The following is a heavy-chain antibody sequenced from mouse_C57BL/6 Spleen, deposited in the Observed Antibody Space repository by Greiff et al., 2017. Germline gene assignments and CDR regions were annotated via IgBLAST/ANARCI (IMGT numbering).Heavy chain of an antibody. J-gene: IGHJ2*01. CDR1: GYTFTDYN. CDR3: TRGGTTVENYYIDY. V-gene: IGHV1-22*01. D-gene: IGHD1-1*01. CDR2: INPNNGGT. Sequence: EVKLVESGPELVKPGASVKMSCKASGYTFTDYNMHWVKQSHGKSLEWIGYINPNNGGTSYNQKFKGKATLTVNKSTSTAYMELRSLTSENSAVYYCTRGGTTVENYYIDYWGQGTTLTVSS.